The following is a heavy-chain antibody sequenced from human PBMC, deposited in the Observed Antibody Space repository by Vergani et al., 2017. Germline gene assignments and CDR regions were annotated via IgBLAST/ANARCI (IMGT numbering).Heavy chain of an antibody. V-gene: IGHV1-69*02. CDR2: ILPIIRLA. Sequence: QVNLEQSGTEVKKPGSSVKVSCKVSGDIFHNYIVTWVRPAPGQGLGWIGRILPIIRLATSAQKFQDRVKITGDTSTNTGYMEMNNLRSEDTAVYYCARVSPGDNSGWESFDYWSQGTLVTVSS. CDR1: GDIFHNYI. CDR3: ARVSPGDNSGWESFDY. J-gene: IGHJ4*02. D-gene: IGHD6-19*01.